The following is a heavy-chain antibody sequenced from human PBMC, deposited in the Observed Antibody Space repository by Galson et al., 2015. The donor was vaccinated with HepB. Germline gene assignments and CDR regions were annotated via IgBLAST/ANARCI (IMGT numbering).Heavy chain of an antibody. D-gene: IGHD5-12*01. CDR1: GFTFSSYG. V-gene: IGHV3-30*18. CDR3: ANGGYSGYDLEGVYYFDY. CDR2: ISYDGSNK. J-gene: IGHJ4*02. Sequence: SLRLSCAASGFTFSSYGMHWVRQAPGKGLEWVAVISYDGSNKYYADSVKGRFTISRDNSKNTLYLQMNSLRAEDTAVYYCANGGYSGYDLEGVYYFDYWGQGTLVTVSS.